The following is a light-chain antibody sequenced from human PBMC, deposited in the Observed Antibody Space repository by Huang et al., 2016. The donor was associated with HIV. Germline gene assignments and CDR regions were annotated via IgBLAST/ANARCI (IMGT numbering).Light chain of an antibody. J-gene: IGKJ3*01. Sequence: EIVLTQSPGTVSLSPGERATLSCRASQRVSSKYLAWYQQKPGQAPRLLIYGASYRATGIPDRCSGSGSGTDFTLTISRLEPEDFAVYYCQQYDSSPIFTFGPGTKVDIK. V-gene: IGKV3-20*01. CDR3: QQYDSSPIFT. CDR1: QRVSSKY. CDR2: GAS.